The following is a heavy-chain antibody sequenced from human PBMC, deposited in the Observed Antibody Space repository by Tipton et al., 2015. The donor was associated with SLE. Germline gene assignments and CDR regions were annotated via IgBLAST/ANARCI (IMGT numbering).Heavy chain of an antibody. CDR2: ICYTGST. V-gene: IGHV4-39*07. CDR1: GGSVSSDYDC. J-gene: IGHJ4*02. Sequence: TLSLTCTVSGGSVSSDYDCWGWIRQSPGKGLEWLGTICYTGSTYYNPSLKSRVTISLDTSENQFSLRLSSVTAADTAVYYCARVTSYDFWSGSLPGYFDFWGQGILVTVSS. D-gene: IGHD3-3*01. CDR3: ARVTSYDFWSGSLPGYFDF.